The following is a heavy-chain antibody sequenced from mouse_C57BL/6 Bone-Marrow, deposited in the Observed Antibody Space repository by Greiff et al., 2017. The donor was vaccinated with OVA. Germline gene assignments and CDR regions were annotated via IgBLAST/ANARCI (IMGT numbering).Heavy chain of an antibody. CDR3: ARNYGYVLWYFDV. J-gene: IGHJ1*03. CDR1: GFTFSDYY. CDR2: INYDGSST. Sequence: EVKLMESEGGLVQPGSSMKLSCTASGFTFSDYYMAWVRQVPEKGLEWVANINYDGSSTYYLDSLKSRFIISRDNAKNILYLQMSSLKSENTATYYCARNYGYVLWYFDVWGTGTTVTVSS. V-gene: IGHV5-16*01. D-gene: IGHD2-2*01.